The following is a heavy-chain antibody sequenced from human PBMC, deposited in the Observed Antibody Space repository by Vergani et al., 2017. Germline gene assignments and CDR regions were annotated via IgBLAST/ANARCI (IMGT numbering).Heavy chain of an antibody. J-gene: IGHJ6*02. CDR1: GFTVSSNY. CDR2: IYSGGST. V-gene: IGHV3-53*01. Sequence: EVQLVESGGGLIQPGGSLRLSCAASGFTVSSNYMSWVRQAPGKGLEWVSVIYSGGSTYYADSVKGRFTISRDNSKNTLYLQMNSLRAEDTAVYYCARDSYYYDSSGYAMDVWGQGTTVTVSS. CDR3: ARDSYYYDSSGYAMDV. D-gene: IGHD3-22*01.